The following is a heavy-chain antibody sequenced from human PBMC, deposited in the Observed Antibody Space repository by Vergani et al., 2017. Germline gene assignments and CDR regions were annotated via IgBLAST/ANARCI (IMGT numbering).Heavy chain of an antibody. Sequence: QVQLQESGPGLVKPSQTLSLTCTVSGASINNDFYYWHWIRQPAGKGLEWIGRIYVSGITDYNSSLQSRVSMSVDTSKNQFSLTLTSMTAADTAVYYCARDNKQLRPRAFDLWGQWTMVTVSS. CDR1: GASINNDFYY. CDR3: ARDNKQLRPRAFDL. CDR2: IYVSGIT. J-gene: IGHJ3*01. V-gene: IGHV4-61*02. D-gene: IGHD4-23*01.